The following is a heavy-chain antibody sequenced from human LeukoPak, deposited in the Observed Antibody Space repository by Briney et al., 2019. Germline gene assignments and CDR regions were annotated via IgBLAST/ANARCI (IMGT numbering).Heavy chain of an antibody. CDR1: GFSVSNNY. J-gene: IGHJ3*02. V-gene: IGHV3-7*01. D-gene: IGHD3-22*01. CDR3: ANYYDSSGYYALDM. Sequence: PGGSLRLSCVVSGFSVSNNYMSWVRQAPGKGLEWVANINEDGSEKNYVDSVKGRFTISRDNAKNSLYLEMNSLTAEDTAVYYCANYYDSSGYYALDMWGQGTMVTVSP. CDR2: INEDGSEK.